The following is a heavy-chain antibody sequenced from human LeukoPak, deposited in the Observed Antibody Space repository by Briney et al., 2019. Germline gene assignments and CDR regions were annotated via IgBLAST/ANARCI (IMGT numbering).Heavy chain of an antibody. V-gene: IGHV3-7*01. D-gene: IGHD1-26*01. CDR2: MNIDGSEK. CDR3: ARDPVEWELLLDY. CDR1: GFTFSNYW. Sequence: GGSLRLSCAASGFTFSNYWMGWVRQAPGKRPEWVANMNIDGSEKYYADSVKGRFSISRNNARNSVYLQMASLRVEDTAVYYCARDPVEWELLLDYWGQGTLVTVSS. J-gene: IGHJ4*02.